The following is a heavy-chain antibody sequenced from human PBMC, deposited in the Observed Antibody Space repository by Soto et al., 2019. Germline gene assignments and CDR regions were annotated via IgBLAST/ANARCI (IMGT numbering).Heavy chain of an antibody. D-gene: IGHD3-22*01. V-gene: IGHV4-31*03. CDR2: IYYSGST. Sequence: QVQLQESGPGLVKPSQTLSLTCTVSGGSISSGGYYWSWIRQHPGKGLEWIGYIYYSGSTYYNPSLKSRVTISVDTSKNEFSLKLSSVTAADTAVYYCARSGYYYDSSGPTPDWYFDLWGRGTLVTVSS. J-gene: IGHJ2*01. CDR3: ARSGYYYDSSGPTPDWYFDL. CDR1: GGSISSGGYY.